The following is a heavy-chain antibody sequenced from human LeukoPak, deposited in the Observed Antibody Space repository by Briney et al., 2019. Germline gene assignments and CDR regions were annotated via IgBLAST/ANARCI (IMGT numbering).Heavy chain of an antibody. CDR1: GFTFSSYS. Sequence: GGSLRLACAASGFTFSSYSMNWVRQAPGQGLEWVSSISSSSSYIYYADSVKGRFTISRDNAKNSLYLQMNSLRAEDTAVYYCARDFRGYSIDYWGQGTLVTVSS. J-gene: IGHJ4*02. D-gene: IGHD3-16*01. CDR3: ARDFRGYSIDY. CDR2: ISSSSSYI. V-gene: IGHV3-21*01.